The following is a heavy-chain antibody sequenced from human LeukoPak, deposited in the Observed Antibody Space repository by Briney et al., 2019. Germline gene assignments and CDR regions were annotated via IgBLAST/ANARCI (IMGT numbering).Heavy chain of an antibody. CDR1: GYSISSGYY. CDR2: IYHSGST. Sequence: SETLSLTCAVSGYSISSGYYWGWIRQPPGKGLEWIGSIYHSGSTYYNPSLKSRVTISVDTSKNQFSLKLSSVTAADTAVYYCARGSPFGGVIVDYWSRGTLVTVSS. J-gene: IGHJ4*02. D-gene: IGHD3-16*02. V-gene: IGHV4-38-2*01. CDR3: ARGSPFGGVIVDY.